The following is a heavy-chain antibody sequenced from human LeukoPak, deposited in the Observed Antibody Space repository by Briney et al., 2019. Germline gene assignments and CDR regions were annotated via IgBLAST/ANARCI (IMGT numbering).Heavy chain of an antibody. Sequence: WGSLRLSCAASGFTFTSYSMNWVRQAPGKGLEWVSTISGGGGSTYYAESVRGRFTISRDNSKNTLYLLMNSLIPEDTAVYYCAREVVSTPSYFDSWGQGTLVTVSS. J-gene: IGHJ4*02. D-gene: IGHD2-15*01. CDR2: ISGGGGST. CDR1: GFTFTSYS. V-gene: IGHV3-23*01. CDR3: AREVVSTPSYFDS.